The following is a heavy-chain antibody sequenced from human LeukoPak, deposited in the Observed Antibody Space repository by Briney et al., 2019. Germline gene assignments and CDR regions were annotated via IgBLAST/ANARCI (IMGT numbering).Heavy chain of an antibody. CDR1: GGSLSSYY. J-gene: IGHJ5*02. CDR3: ARLAVATGYPNWFDP. D-gene: IGHD6-13*01. V-gene: IGHV4-59*01. Sequence: SETLSLTCTVSGGSLSSYYWSWIRQPPGKGLEWIGYIYYSGSTNYNPSLKSRVTISVDTSKNQFSLKLSSVTAADTAVYYCARLAVATGYPNWFDPWGQGTLVTVSS. CDR2: IYYSGST.